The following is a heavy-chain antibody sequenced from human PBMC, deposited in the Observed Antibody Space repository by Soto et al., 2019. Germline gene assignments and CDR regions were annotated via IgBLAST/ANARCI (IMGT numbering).Heavy chain of an antibody. CDR3: AHTTRLATVASGVHYYYMDV. CDR2: FYWDDDK. Sequence: SGPTLVKPTQTLALTCTFSGFSLSTTGVAVGWIRQPPGKALEWLALFYWDDDKRYSPSLKGRLTIMKDTSKNQVVLIMTNMDPVDTATYYCAHTTRLATVASGVHYYYMDVWGKGTTVTVSS. J-gene: IGHJ6*03. D-gene: IGHD4-17*01. CDR1: GFSLSTTGVA. V-gene: IGHV2-5*02.